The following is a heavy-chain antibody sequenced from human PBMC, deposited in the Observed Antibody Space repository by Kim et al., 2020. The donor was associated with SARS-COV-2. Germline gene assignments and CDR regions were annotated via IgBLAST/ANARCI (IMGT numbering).Heavy chain of an antibody. CDR3: ARDCSSTSCYEGSAFDI. V-gene: IGHV3-21*01. D-gene: IGHD2-2*01. CDR2: ISSSSSYI. CDR1: GFTFSRYS. Sequence: GGSLRLSCAASGFTFSRYSMNWVRQAPGKGLEWVSSISSSSSYIYYADSVKGRFTISRDNAKNSLYLQMNSLRAEDTAVYYCARDCSSTSCYEGSAFDIWGQGTMVTVSS. J-gene: IGHJ3*02.